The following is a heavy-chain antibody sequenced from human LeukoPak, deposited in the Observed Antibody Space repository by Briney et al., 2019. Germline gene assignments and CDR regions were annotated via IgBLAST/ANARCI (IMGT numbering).Heavy chain of an antibody. D-gene: IGHD4-11*01. CDR3: ARDPFFYSGGGYFDY. J-gene: IGHJ4*02. CDR2: IDSDGSTT. Sequence: PGGSLRPSCAASGFTFSNCWMHWVRQAPGKGLEWVSRIDSDGSTTKYADSVKGRFTISRDNAKNTVYLQMNSLRAEDTAVYYCARDPFFYSGGGYFDYWGQGTLVTVSS. CDR1: GFTFSNCW. V-gene: IGHV3-74*03.